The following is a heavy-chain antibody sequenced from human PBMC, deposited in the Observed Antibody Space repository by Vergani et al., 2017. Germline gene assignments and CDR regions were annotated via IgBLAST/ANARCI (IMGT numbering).Heavy chain of an antibody. V-gene: IGHV3-13*01. D-gene: IGHD6-13*01. CDR1: GFPFSSYD. CDR3: ARLGLTASRREAPVFDY. J-gene: IGHJ4*02. Sequence: EVQLVESGGGLVQPGGSLRLSCAASGFPFSSYDMHWVRQATGKGLEWVSAIGTAGDTYYPGSVQGRFTISRENAKNSFYLQMNSLRAEDTAVYFCARLGLTASRREAPVFDYWGQGTLVTVSS. CDR2: IGTAGDT.